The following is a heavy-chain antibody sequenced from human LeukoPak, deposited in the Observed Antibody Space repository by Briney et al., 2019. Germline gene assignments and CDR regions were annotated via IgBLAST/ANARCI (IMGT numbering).Heavy chain of an antibody. V-gene: IGHV3-23*01. Sequence: TGGSLRLSCAASLFTLSSYTTASVPGAPGEGGKWVSPPCGSGSMTYYADSVRGRFTISRDSSRNTLYLQMKSLRAEDTAVYHCAKAESHSDLLTPFDYWGQGTLVTVSS. CDR3: AKAESHSDLLTPFDY. CDR1: LFTLSSYT. J-gene: IGHJ4*02. D-gene: IGHD3-9*01. CDR2: PCGSGSMT.